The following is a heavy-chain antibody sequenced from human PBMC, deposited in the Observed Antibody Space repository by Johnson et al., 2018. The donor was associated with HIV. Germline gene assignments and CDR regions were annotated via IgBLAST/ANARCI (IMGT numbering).Heavy chain of an antibody. CDR3: ARDATPWGGDYVGYAFDL. J-gene: IGHJ3*01. CDR2: LSYDGSNK. D-gene: IGHD4-17*01. CDR1: GFTFSSYG. Sequence: QVQLVESGGGVVQPVRSLRLSCAASGFTFSSYGMHWVRQAPAKGLEWVAVLSYDGSNKYYADSVKGRFTISRDNSKNTLYLQMNSLRAEATAVYYCARDATPWGGDYVGYAFDLWGQGTVVTVSP. V-gene: IGHV3-30*03.